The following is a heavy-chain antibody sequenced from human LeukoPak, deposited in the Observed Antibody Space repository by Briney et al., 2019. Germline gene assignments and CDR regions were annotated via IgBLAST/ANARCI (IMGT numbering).Heavy chain of an antibody. CDR1: GFTFSSYA. J-gene: IGHJ5*02. Sequence: GGSLRLSCAASGFTFSSYAMTWVRQPPGKGLEWVSAISGSGGSTHYADSVKGRFTISRDNSKNTLYLQMNSLRAEDAAVYYCAKGAPYSSSLSNWFDPWGQGTLVTVSS. D-gene: IGHD6-6*01. CDR2: ISGSGGST. CDR3: AKGAPYSSSLSNWFDP. V-gene: IGHV3-23*01.